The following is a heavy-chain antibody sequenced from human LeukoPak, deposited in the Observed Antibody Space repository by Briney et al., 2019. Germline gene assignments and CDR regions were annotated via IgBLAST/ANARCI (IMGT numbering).Heavy chain of an antibody. Sequence: ASVKVSCKASGYTFTSYGISWVRQAPGQGLEWMGWISAYNGNTNYAQKLQDRVTMTTDTSTSTAYMELSSLRSEDTAVYYCARDLGSRDGYNPPNLFDNWGQGTLVTVSS. CDR3: ARDLGSRDGYNPPNLFDN. D-gene: IGHD5-24*01. CDR1: GYTFTSYG. CDR2: ISAYNGNT. J-gene: IGHJ4*02. V-gene: IGHV1-18*01.